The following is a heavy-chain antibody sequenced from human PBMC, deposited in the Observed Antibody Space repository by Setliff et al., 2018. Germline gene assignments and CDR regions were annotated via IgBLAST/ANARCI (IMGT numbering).Heavy chain of an antibody. J-gene: IGHJ6*03. CDR3: ARDHGGAAPYYYYYMDV. CDR1: GGSISSGGYY. D-gene: IGHD3-16*01. V-gene: IGHV4-31*03. Sequence: PSETLSLTCTVSGGSISSGGYYWSWIRQHPGKGLEWIGYIYYSGSTYYNPSLKSRVTISVDTSKNQFSLKLSSMTAADTAVYYCARDHGGAAPYYYYYMDVWGKGTTVTVSS. CDR2: IYYSGST.